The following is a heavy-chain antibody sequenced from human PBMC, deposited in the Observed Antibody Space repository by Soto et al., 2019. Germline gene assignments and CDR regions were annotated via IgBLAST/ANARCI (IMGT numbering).Heavy chain of an antibody. V-gene: IGHV4-39*01. Sequence: QLQLQESGPGLVKPSETLSLTCSVSGDSINSDKYYWGWIRQPPGKGLEWIGSIYFRGNTYYTPSLQNRLTISLDKPSSQFSLKLNSVTAADSAVYFCARLEGLATISYYFDFWAQGALVTVSS. D-gene: IGHD3-9*01. CDR3: ARLEGLATISYYFDF. CDR2: IYFRGNT. J-gene: IGHJ4*02. CDR1: GDSINSDKYY.